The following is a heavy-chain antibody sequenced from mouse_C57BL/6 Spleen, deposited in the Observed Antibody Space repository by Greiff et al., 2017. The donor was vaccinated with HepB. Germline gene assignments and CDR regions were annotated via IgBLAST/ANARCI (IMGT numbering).Heavy chain of an antibody. CDR3: ARGNWDGSLDY. V-gene: IGHV1-76*01. CDR2: IYPGSGNT. Sequence: QVQLQQSGAELVRPGASVKLSCKASGYTFTDYYINWVKQRPGQGLEWIARIYPGSGNTYYNEKFKGKATLTAEKSSSTAYMQLSSLTSEDSAVYFCARGNWDGSLDYWGQGTTLTVSS. CDR1: GYTFTDYY. D-gene: IGHD4-1*01. J-gene: IGHJ2*01.